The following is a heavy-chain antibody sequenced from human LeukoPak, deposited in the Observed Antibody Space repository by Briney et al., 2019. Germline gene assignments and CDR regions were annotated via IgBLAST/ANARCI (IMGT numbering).Heavy chain of an antibody. Sequence: PGGSLRLFCEASGFIFSTYWMHWVRHVPGKGLEWVSRINSGGSSTNYADSVKGRFTISRDNAKNTLFLQMNSLRAEDTAVYYCARGPLTTWDYYYYYMEVGGKGTTVTV. D-gene: IGHD4-17*01. CDR2: INSGGSST. CDR1: GFIFSTYW. V-gene: IGHV3-74*01. CDR3: ARGPLTTWDYYYYYMEV. J-gene: IGHJ6*03.